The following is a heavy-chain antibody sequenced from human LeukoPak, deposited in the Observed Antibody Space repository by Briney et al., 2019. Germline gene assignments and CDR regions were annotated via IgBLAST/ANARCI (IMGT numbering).Heavy chain of an antibody. V-gene: IGHV1-69*05. Sequence: ASVKVSCKASGGTFSSYAISWVRQAPGQGLEWMGGIIPIFGTANYAQKFQGRVTITRDTSASTAYMELSSLRSEDTAVYYCARVFDYGDYLDYWGQGTLVTVSS. CDR3: ARVFDYGDYLDY. J-gene: IGHJ4*02. CDR1: GGTFSSYA. CDR2: IIPIFGTA. D-gene: IGHD4-17*01.